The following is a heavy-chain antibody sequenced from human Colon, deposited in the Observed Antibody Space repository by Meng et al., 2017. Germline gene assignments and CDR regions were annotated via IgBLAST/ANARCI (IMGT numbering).Heavy chain of an antibody. CDR2: IYPADGNR. Sequence: QVQLVQSGAELKKPGASVKVSCQASGYSFTSYGMHWLRQAPGQRPEWMGWIYPADGNRRYSQKFQDRLTITTDTLARTAYMELSSLRSEDTAVYFCARDERGGPYYFDYWGQGTLVTVSS. CDR3: ARDERGGPYYFDY. CDR1: GYSFTSYG. J-gene: IGHJ4*02. V-gene: IGHV1-3*01.